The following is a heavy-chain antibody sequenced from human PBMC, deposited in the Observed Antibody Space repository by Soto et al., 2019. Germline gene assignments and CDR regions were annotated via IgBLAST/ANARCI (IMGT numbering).Heavy chain of an antibody. V-gene: IGHV4-59*01. CDR1: EGSIISYD. D-gene: IGHD6-13*01. Sequence: SETLSLSCTVAEGSIISYDGSWIRQPPGKGLEWIGYIYYSGSTNYNPSLKSRVTISVDTSNHQFSLKLSSVTAADTAVYYCARGSRSWYGDQYYYPYTAVRGNGTTVPVS. J-gene: IGHJ6*03. CDR2: IYYSGST. CDR3: ARGSRSWYGDQYYYPYTAV.